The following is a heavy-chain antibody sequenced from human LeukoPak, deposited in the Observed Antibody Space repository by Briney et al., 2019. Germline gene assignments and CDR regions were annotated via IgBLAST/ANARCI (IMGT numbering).Heavy chain of an antibody. J-gene: IGHJ1*01. V-gene: IGHV3-74*01. D-gene: IGHD6-13*01. Sequence: GGSLRLSCAASGFTFSSYWMHWVRQAPGKGLVWVSRINTDGSSTSYADSAKGRFTISRDNAKNSLYLQMNSLRAEDTAVYYCARDPPLIAAAGSRYFQHWGQGTLVTVSS. CDR3: ARDPPLIAAAGSRYFQH. CDR2: INTDGSST. CDR1: GFTFSSYW.